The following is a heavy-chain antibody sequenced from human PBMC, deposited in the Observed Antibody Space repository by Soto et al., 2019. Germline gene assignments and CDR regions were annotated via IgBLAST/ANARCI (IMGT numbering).Heavy chain of an antibody. CDR3: ARYRRGDGSGSYYDYYGMDV. CDR2: IYYSGST. J-gene: IGHJ6*02. D-gene: IGHD3-10*01. Sequence: PSETLSLTCTVSGGSISSGGYYWSWIRQHPGKGLEWIGYIYYSGSTYYNPSLKSRVTISVDTSKNQFSLKLSSVTAADTAVYYCARYRRGDGSGSYYDYYGMDVWGQGTTVTAP. CDR1: GGSISSGGYY. V-gene: IGHV4-31*02.